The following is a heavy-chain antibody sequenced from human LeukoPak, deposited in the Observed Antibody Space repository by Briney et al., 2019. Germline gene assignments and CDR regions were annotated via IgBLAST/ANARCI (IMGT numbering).Heavy chain of an antibody. J-gene: IGHJ4*02. D-gene: IGHD3-16*02. V-gene: IGHV3-48*01. Sequence: QTGGSLRLSCAASGFTFSSFAMNWVRQAPGKGREWLSYVSAGSTTTIYYADSVKGRFTISRDNAKNSLYLQMHSLRAEDTAVYYCARRGYTSAWDFWGQGTLVTVSS. CDR3: ARRGYTSAWDF. CDR1: GFTFSSFA. CDR2: VSAGSTTTI.